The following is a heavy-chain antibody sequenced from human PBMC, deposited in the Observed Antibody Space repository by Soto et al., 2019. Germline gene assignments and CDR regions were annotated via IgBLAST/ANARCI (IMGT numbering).Heavy chain of an antibody. J-gene: IGHJ5*02. CDR2: ISAYNGNT. CDR1: GYTFTSYG. V-gene: IGHV1-18*01. CDR3: ARDSRGYCSSTGCYDWFDP. D-gene: IGHD2-2*01. Sequence: QVQLVQSGAEVKKPGASVKVSCKASGYTFTSYGISWVRQAPGQGLEWMGWISAYNGNTNYAQQLQGRVTMTIDTSTSTAYIELRSLRSDDTAVYYCARDSRGYCSSTGCYDWFDPWGQGTLVTVSS.